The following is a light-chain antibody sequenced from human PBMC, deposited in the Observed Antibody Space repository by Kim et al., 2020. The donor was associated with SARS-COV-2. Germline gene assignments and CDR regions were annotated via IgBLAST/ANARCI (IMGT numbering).Light chain of an antibody. CDR1: QSVSSSY. Sequence: PPGERTPLTLRASQSVSSSYLAWYQQKPGQAPRLLIYGASSRATGIPDRFSGSGSGTDFTLTISRLEPEDFAVYHCQQYDTSPWTFGPGTKVDIK. CDR3: QQYDTSPWT. CDR2: GAS. V-gene: IGKV3-20*01. J-gene: IGKJ1*01.